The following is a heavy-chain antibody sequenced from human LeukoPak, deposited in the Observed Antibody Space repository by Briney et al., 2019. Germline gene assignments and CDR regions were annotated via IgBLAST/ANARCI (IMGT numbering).Heavy chain of an antibody. CDR2: ISAYNGNT. Sequence: GASVKVSCKASGYTFTSYGISWVRQAPGQGLEWMGWISAYNGNTNYAQKLQGRVTMTTDTSTSTAYMELRSLRSDDTAVYYCARDGWFGELPNWFDPWGQGTLVTVSS. CDR1: GYTFTSYG. CDR3: ARDGWFGELPNWFDP. D-gene: IGHD3-10*01. V-gene: IGHV1-18*01. J-gene: IGHJ5*02.